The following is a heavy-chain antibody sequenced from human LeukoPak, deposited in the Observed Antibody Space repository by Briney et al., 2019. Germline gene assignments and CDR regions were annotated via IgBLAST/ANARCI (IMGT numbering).Heavy chain of an antibody. CDR1: GFTFSSYS. J-gene: IGHJ5*02. Sequence: PGGSLRLSCAASGFTFSSYSMNWVRQAPGKGLEWVSSISSSSSYIYYADSVKGRFTISRDNTKNSLYLQMNSLRAEDTAVYYCARSTTDFWSGDFAPWGQGTLVTVSS. CDR3: ARSTTDFWSGDFAP. V-gene: IGHV3-21*01. D-gene: IGHD3-3*01. CDR2: ISSSSSYI.